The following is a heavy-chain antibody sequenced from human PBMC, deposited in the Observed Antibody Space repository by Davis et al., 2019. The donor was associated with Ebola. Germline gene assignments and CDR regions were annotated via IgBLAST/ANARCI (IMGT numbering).Heavy chain of an antibody. V-gene: IGHV3-9*01. CDR1: GFTFDDYA. Sequence: PGGSLRLSCAASGFTFDDYAMHWVRQAPGKGLEWVSGISWNSGSIGYADSVKGRFTISRDNAKNSLYLQMNSLRAEDTALYYCAKNSPWGLDVWGQGTTVTVSS. J-gene: IGHJ6*02. CDR2: ISWNSGSI. CDR3: AKNSPWGLDV.